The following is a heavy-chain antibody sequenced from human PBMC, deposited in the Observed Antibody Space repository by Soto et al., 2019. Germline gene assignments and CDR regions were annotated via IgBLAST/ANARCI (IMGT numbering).Heavy chain of an antibody. Sequence: SETLSLTCTVSGGSISSSSYYWGWIRQPPGKGLEWIGSIYYSGSTYYNPSLKSRVTISVDTSKNQFSLKLSSVTAADTAVYYCARQVKGIAAAGPYYFDYWGQGTLVTVYS. CDR1: GGSISSSSYY. D-gene: IGHD6-13*01. J-gene: IGHJ4*02. V-gene: IGHV4-39*01. CDR2: IYYSGST. CDR3: ARQVKGIAAAGPYYFDY.